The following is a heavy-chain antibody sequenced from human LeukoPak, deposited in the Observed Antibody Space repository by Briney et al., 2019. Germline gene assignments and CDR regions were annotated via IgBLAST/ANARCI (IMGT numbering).Heavy chain of an antibody. CDR3: ARPGYSSPLDY. V-gene: IGHV5-51*01. CDR2: IYPGDSDT. CDR1: GYSFTNFW. Sequence: GESLKISCKGSGYSFTNFWIGWVRQMPGKGLEWMGIIYPGDSDTRYSPSSQGQVTISADRSISTAYLQWSSLKASDTAMYYCARPGYSSPLDYWGQGTLVTVSS. D-gene: IGHD6-13*01. J-gene: IGHJ4*02.